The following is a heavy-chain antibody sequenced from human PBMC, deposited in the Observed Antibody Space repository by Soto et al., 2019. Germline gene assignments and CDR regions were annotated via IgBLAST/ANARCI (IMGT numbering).Heavy chain of an antibody. J-gene: IGHJ4*02. CDR3: ARDYDSSGYLRYYFDY. D-gene: IGHD3-22*01. CDR1: GFTFSSYA. V-gene: IGHV3-33*08. Sequence: GGSLRLSCAASGFTFSSYAMHWVRQAPGKGLEWVAVIWYDGSNKYYADSVKGRFTISRDNSKNTLYLQMNSLRAEDTAVYYCARDYDSSGYLRYYFDYWGQGTLVTVSS. CDR2: IWYDGSNK.